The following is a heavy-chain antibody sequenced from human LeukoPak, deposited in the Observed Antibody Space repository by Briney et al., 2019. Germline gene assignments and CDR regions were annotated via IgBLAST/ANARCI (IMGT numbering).Heavy chain of an antibody. V-gene: IGHV3-21*01. J-gene: IGHJ3*02. CDR3: ARDSGSYYEDAFDI. Sequence: PGGSLRLSCAASGFTFSSYSMNWVRQAPGKGLEWGSSISSSSSYIYYADSVKGRFTISRDNAKNSLYLQMNSLRAEDTAVYYCARDSGSYYEDAFDIWGQGTMVTVSS. D-gene: IGHD1-26*01. CDR2: ISSSSSYI. CDR1: GFTFSSYS.